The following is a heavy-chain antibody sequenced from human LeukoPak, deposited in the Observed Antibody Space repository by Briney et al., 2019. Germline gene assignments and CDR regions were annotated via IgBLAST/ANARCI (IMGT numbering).Heavy chain of an antibody. J-gene: IGHJ4*02. CDR1: GFTFSDYY. CDR2: ISSSAIST. D-gene: IGHD2-2*02. Sequence: PGGSLRLSCAASGFTFSDYYMSWIRQAPGKGLEWISYISSSAISTYTADSVKGRFTISRDNAKNSQYLQMDSLRAEDTAVYYCARTRSTPIFDNWGQGTLVTVSS. CDR3: ARTRSTPIFDN. V-gene: IGHV3-11*04.